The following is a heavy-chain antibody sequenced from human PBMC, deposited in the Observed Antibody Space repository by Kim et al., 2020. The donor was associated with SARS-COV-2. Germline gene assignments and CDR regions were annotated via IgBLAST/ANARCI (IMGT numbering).Heavy chain of an antibody. CDR1: GFIFSNYW. V-gene: IGHV3-7*03. Sequence: GGSLRLSCAASGFIFSNYWMSWVRQASGKGLEWVANIKQDGSDKYSVDSVKGRFTISRDNAKNSLYLQMNSLRAEDTAVYYCARGERAITTFVVVILIGMDVWGQGTTVTVSS. CDR3: ARGERAITTFVVVILIGMDV. J-gene: IGHJ6*02. CDR2: IKQDGSDK. D-gene: IGHD3-3*01.